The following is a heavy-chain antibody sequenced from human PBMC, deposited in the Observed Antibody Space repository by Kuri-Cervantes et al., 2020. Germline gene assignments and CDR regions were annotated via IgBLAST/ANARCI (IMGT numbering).Heavy chain of an antibody. D-gene: IGHD3-22*01. J-gene: IGHJ4*02. Sequence: GESLKISCAASGFTFSSYSMHWVRQAPGKGLEWVSSISSSSSYIYYADPVKGRFTISRDNAKNSLYLQMNSLRAEDTAVYYCARDHDSSGYDYWGQGTLVTVSS. CDR1: GFTFSSYS. V-gene: IGHV3-21*01. CDR3: ARDHDSSGYDY. CDR2: ISSSSSYI.